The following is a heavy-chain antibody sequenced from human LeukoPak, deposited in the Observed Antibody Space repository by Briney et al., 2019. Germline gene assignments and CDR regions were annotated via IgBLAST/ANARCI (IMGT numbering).Heavy chain of an antibody. V-gene: IGHV4-59*11. D-gene: IGHD5-12*01. CDR1: GGFMSGHY. CDR2: IFSSGST. CDR3: ARAVSGSDYWFDP. J-gene: IGHJ5*02. Sequence: SETLSLTCNVSGGFMSGHYWTWIRQNPGKGLEWIGCIFSSGSTNYNPSLKSRVTISVDTSKKQFSLNLRSLTAADTAVYYCARAVSGSDYWFDPWGQGTQVTVSS.